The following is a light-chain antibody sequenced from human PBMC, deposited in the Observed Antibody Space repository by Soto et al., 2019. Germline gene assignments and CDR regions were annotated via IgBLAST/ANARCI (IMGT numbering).Light chain of an antibody. CDR3: GTWDSSLGAGGV. V-gene: IGLV1-51*01. J-gene: IGLJ2*01. CDR1: SSNIGNNY. Sequence: QSVLTQPPSVSAAPGQKVTISCSGSSSNIGNNYVSWYQQLPGTAPKLLIYDNNKRPSGIPDRCSGAKSGTSATLGITGLQTGDEAHYYCGTWDSSLGAGGVFGGGTKLTVL. CDR2: DNN.